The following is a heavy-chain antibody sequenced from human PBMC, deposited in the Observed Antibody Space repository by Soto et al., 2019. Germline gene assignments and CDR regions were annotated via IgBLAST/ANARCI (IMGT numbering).Heavy chain of an antibody. D-gene: IGHD3-3*01. J-gene: IGHJ4*02. CDR3: ARDREIFGVVNNYFDY. Sequence: QVQLVQSGAEVKKPGSSVKVSCKASGGTFSSYAISWVRQAPGQGLEWMGGIIPIFGTANYAQKFQGRVTITADESTSTAYMELSSLRSEDTAVYYCARDREIFGVVNNYFDYWGQGALVTVSS. V-gene: IGHV1-69*01. CDR1: GGTFSSYA. CDR2: IIPIFGTA.